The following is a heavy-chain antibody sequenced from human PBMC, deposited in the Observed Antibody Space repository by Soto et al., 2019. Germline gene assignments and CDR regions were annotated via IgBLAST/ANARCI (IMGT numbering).Heavy chain of an antibody. CDR2: ISYDGSNK. D-gene: IGHD6-19*01. CDR1: GFTFSSYA. V-gene: IGHV3-30-3*01. J-gene: IGHJ4*02. Sequence: PGGSLRLSCAASGFTFSSYAMHWVRQAPGKGLEWVAVISYDGSNKYYADSVKGRFTISRDNSKNTLYLQMNSLRAEDTAVYYCARDLSGWYYFDYWGQGTLVTVS. CDR3: ARDLSGWYYFDY.